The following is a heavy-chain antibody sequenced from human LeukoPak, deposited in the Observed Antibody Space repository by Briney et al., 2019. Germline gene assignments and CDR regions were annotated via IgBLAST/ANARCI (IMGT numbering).Heavy chain of an antibody. CDR3: ATPRYSGSYYEHGFDI. V-gene: IGHV4-34*01. Sequence: PSETLSLPCAVYGGSFSGYYWSWIRQPPGKGLEWIGEINQSGSTNYNPSLSGRVTISVDTSQNQFSLKLSSVTAADTAVYYCATPRYSGSYYEHGFDIWGQGTMVTVSS. J-gene: IGHJ3*02. CDR2: INQSGST. CDR1: GGSFSGYY. D-gene: IGHD1-26*01.